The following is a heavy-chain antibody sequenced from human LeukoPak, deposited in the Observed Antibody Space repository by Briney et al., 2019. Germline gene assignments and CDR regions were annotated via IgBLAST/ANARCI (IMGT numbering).Heavy chain of an antibody. D-gene: IGHD3-22*01. J-gene: IGHJ4*02. V-gene: IGHV3-43*02. CDR3: AKDISDYYDSSGYYS. Sequence: TGGSLRLSCAASGFTFDDYAMHWVRQAPGKGLEWVSLISGDGGSTYYADSVKGRFTISRDNNKNSLYLQMNSLRTEDTALYYCAKDISDYYDSSGYYSWGQGTLVTVSS. CDR2: ISGDGGST. CDR1: GFTFDDYA.